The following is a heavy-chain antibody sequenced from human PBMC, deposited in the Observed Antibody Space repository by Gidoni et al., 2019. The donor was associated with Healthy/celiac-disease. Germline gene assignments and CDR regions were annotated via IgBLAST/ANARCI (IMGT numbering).Heavy chain of an antibody. V-gene: IGHV1-46*01. CDR2: INPSGGSK. CDR3: ARGVPYSSRFDY. CDR1: GYTCTSYY. D-gene: IGHD6-13*01. J-gene: IGHJ4*02. Sequence: QVQLVQPVAAVKKPRASVTVSCNSFGYTCTSYYMHCVRQAPGRGLEWMGIINPSGGSKSYAQKFQGRVTMNRDTSTSTVYMELGSLRSEDTAVYECARGVPYSSRFDYWGQGTLVTVSS.